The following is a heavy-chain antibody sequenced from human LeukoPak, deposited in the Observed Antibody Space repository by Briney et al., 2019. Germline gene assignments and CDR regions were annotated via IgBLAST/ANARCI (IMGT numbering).Heavy chain of an antibody. CDR3: ARKTGDC. CDR1: GFTFTSYP. CDR2: IKQDGSEK. V-gene: IGHV3-7*01. Sequence: PGGSLRLSCAASGFTFTSYPMHWVRQAPGTGLEWVANIKQDGSEKYYVDPVKGRFTISRDNAKNSLYLQMNSLRVEDTAVYYCARKTGDCWGQGTLVIVSS. J-gene: IGHJ4*02. D-gene: IGHD1-14*01.